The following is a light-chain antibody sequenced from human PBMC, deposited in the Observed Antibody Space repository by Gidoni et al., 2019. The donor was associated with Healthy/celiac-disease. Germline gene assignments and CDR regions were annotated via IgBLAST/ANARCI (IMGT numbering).Light chain of an antibody. V-gene: IGKV3-15*01. CDR1: QSVSSN. Sequence: EIVMTQSPATLSVSPGERATLSCRASQSVSSNLAWYQQKPGQAPRLLIYGASTRATGIPARFSGSGSGTEFTLTISSLQSEDFAVYYCQQYNSNGITFGPXTKVDIK. CDR3: QQYNSNGIT. J-gene: IGKJ3*01. CDR2: GAS.